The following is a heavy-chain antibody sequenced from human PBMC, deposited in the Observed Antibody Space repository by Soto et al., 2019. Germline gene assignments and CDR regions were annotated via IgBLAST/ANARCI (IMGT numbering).Heavy chain of an antibody. V-gene: IGHV4-59*01. D-gene: IGHD3-10*01. Sequence: SETLSLTCTVSGGPMNNFYWTWVRQSPEKTLEWIGNLLSSGSTNYNPSLKSPVTISGDMSKKQFSLKLTSVTAADTAVYYCARAKVLRGVPTIDYWGQGLLVTVS. J-gene: IGHJ4*02. CDR1: GGPMNNFY. CDR3: ARAKVLRGVPTIDY. CDR2: LLSSGST.